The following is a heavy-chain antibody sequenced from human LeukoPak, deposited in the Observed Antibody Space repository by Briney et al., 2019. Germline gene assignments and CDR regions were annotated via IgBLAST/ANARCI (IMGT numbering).Heavy chain of an antibody. CDR2: MNPNSGNT. CDR3: ARGGTTGTHFDY. D-gene: IGHD4-17*01. CDR1: GYTFTSYD. V-gene: IGHV1-8*01. Sequence: GASVKVSCKASGYTFTSYDINWVRQATGQGLEWMGWMNPNSGNTGYAQKCQGRVTMTRNTSISTAYMELSSRRSEDTAVYYCARGGTTGTHFDYWGQGTLVTVSS. J-gene: IGHJ4*02.